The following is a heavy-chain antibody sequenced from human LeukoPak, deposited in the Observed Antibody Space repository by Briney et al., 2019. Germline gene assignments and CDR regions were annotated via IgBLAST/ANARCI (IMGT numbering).Heavy chain of an antibody. Sequence: GGSLRLSCAASGFTFNSHYMSWVRQAPGKGLEWVANIRQGGSDKYYVGSVKGRFTISRDNAKNSLYLQMNSLRAEDTAVYYCAREALYCSSTRCHDDAFDIWGQGTMVTVSS. V-gene: IGHV3-7*01. CDR1: GFTFNSHY. CDR3: AREALYCSSTRCHDDAFDI. J-gene: IGHJ3*02. D-gene: IGHD2-2*01. CDR2: IRQGGSDK.